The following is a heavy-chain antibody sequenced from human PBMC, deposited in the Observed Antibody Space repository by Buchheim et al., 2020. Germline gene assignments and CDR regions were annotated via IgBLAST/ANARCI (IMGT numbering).Heavy chain of an antibody. D-gene: IGHD2-15*01. CDR3: APYCSGGSCYSLDY. CDR1: GFTFSSYS. V-gene: IGHV3-21*01. Sequence: EVQLVESGGGLVKPGGSLRLSCAASGFTFSSYSMNWVRQAPGKGLEWVSSITSSSSYIYYADSVKGRFTISRDNAKNSMYLQMNSLRAEDTAVYFCAPYCSGGSCYSLDYWGQGTL. CDR2: ITSSSSYI. J-gene: IGHJ4*02.